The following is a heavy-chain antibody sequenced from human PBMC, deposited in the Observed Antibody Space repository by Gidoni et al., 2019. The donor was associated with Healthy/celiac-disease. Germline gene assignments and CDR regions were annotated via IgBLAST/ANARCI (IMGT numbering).Heavy chain of an antibody. Sequence: QVQLQESGPGLVKPSQTLSLTCTVSGVSLISCGYYWSWIRQHPGKGLEWIGYIYYSGSTYYNPSLKSRVTISVDTSKNQFSLKLSSVTAADTAVYYCARDLSAVYCSSTSCYVTAGAFDIWGQGTMVTVSS. CDR3: ARDLSAVYCSSTSCYVTAGAFDI. J-gene: IGHJ3*02. CDR1: GVSLISCGYY. CDR2: IYYSGST. V-gene: IGHV4-31*03. D-gene: IGHD2-2*01.